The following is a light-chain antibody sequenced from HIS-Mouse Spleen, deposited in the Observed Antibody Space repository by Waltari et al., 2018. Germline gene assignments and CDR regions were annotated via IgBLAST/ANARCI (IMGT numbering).Light chain of an antibody. V-gene: IGKV1-9*01. J-gene: IGKJ1*01. CDR3: QQLNSYPPT. Sequence: DIQLTQSPSFLSASVGDRVTITCRASQGISSYLAWDQQKPGKSPKILIYAASTLQSGVPSRFSGSGSGTEFTLTISSLQPEDFATYYCQQLNSYPPTFGQGTKVEIK. CDR2: AAS. CDR1: QGISSY.